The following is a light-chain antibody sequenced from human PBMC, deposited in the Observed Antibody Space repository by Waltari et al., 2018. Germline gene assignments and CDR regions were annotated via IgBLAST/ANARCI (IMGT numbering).Light chain of an antibody. V-gene: IGLV2-23*01. CDR2: EGT. J-gene: IGLJ3*02. CDR3: CSYVRDITWV. Sequence: QSALTQPASVSGSPGQSITISCTGTSSDVGSYNLVSWYQHHPGKATKLMIYEGTQRPSGVADRFSVSKSGDTASLTISGLQAEDEADYYCCSYVRDITWVFGGGTKLTVL. CDR1: SSDVGSYNL.